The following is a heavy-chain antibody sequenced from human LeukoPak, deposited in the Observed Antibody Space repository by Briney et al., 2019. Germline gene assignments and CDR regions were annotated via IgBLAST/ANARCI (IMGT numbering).Heavy chain of an antibody. Sequence: SETLSLTCTVSGDSISSGDYYWSWIRQPPGKGLEWIGYIYYSGSTYYNPSLKSRVTISVDTSKNQFSLKLSSVTAADTAVYYCARAHWYCSSTSRYYFDYWGQGTLVTVSS. CDR3: ARAHWYCSSTSRYYFDY. J-gene: IGHJ4*02. CDR1: GDSISSGDYY. V-gene: IGHV4-30-4*08. D-gene: IGHD2-2*01. CDR2: IYYSGST.